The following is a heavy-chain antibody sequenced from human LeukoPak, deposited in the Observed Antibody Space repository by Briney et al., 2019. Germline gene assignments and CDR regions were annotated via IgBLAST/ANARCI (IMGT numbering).Heavy chain of an antibody. CDR2: IFASGST. D-gene: IGHD6-13*01. V-gene: IGHV4-4*07. CDR1: VGSFSPYY. Sequence: SESLSRTCTVSVGSFSPYYWSWIRQPAGKGLEWIGRIFASGSTNYNPSLQSRVTVSVDTSKNQFSLKVHSVTSADTAVYYCAREGDSSAWYVFDYWSQGTLVTVSS. J-gene: IGHJ4*02. CDR3: AREGDSSAWYVFDY.